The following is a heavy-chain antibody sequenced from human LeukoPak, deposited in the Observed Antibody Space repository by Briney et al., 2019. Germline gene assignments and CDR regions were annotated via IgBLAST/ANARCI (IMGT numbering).Heavy chain of an antibody. CDR1: GLTFSSYA. D-gene: IGHD3-10*01. V-gene: IGHV3-64*01. CDR3: ARDRLPVLLWFGELDY. CDR2: ISSNGGST. J-gene: IGHJ4*02. Sequence: GGSLRLSCAASGLTFSSYAMHWVRQAPGKGLEYVSAISSNGGSTYYANSVKCRFTISRDNSKNTLYLQMGSLRAEDMAVYYCARDRLPVLLWFGELDYWGQGTLVTVSS.